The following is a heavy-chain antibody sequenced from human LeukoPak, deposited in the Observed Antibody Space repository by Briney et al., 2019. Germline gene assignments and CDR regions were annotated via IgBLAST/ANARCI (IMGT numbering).Heavy chain of an antibody. CDR3: ARQSTRRDWYFDL. CDR1: GGSFSGYY. CDR2: IYYSGST. Sequence: PSETLSLTCAVYGGSFSGYYWSWIRQPPGKGLEWIGYIYYSGSTNYNPSLKSRVTISVDTSKNQFSLKLSSGTAADTAVYYCARQSTRRDWYFDLWGRGTLVIVSS. J-gene: IGHJ2*01. D-gene: IGHD2-2*01. V-gene: IGHV4-59*08.